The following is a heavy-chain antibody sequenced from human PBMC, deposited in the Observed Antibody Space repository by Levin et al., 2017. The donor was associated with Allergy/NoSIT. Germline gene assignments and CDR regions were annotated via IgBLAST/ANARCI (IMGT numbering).Heavy chain of an antibody. J-gene: IGHJ6*02. Sequence: SCAASGFTFSSYNMNWVRQAPGKGLEWISYISSSSSTIYYADSVKGRFTISRDNAKNSLYLQMSSLRDEDTAVYYCARDKTGVAVAGTLSYYYYYLDVWGQGTTVTVSS. V-gene: IGHV3-48*02. CDR2: ISSSSSTI. CDR1: GFTFSSYN. D-gene: IGHD6-19*01. CDR3: ARDKTGVAVAGTLSYYYYYLDV.